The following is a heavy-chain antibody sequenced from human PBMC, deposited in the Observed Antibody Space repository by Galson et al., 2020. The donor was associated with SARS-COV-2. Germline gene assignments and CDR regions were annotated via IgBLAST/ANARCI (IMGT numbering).Heavy chain of an antibody. CDR2: ISGGGFTT. D-gene: IGHD3-9*01. CDR1: GFTFENYA. Sequence: GGSLRLSCAASGFTFENYAMSWVRQAPGEGLEWVSVISGGGFTTDYADSVKGRFTISRDNSKNTLYLQMNSLRAEDTAVYYCAKASVFNGYYMYYFDNWGQGTLVTVSS. CDR3: AKASVFNGYYMYYFDN. V-gene: IGHV3-23*01. J-gene: IGHJ4*02.